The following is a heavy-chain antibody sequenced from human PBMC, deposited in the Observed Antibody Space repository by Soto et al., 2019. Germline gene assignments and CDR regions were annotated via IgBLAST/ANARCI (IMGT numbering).Heavy chain of an antibody. Sequence: SETLSLTCAVYGGSFSGNYWSWIRQPPGKGLGWIGEIIHSGRTNYNPSLKRRITISVATAKNQSSLKLSSVTAADTAVYYCARGSRTYYYGSGSYYDYWGQGTLVTVSS. J-gene: IGHJ4*02. CDR3: ARGSRTYYYGSGSYYDY. CDR2: IIHSGRT. CDR1: GGSFSGNY. D-gene: IGHD3-10*01. V-gene: IGHV4-34*01.